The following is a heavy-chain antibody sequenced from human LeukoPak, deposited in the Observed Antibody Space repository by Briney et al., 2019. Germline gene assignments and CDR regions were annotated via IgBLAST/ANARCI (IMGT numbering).Heavy chain of an antibody. V-gene: IGHV3-9*01. CDR2: ISWNSGSI. CDR1: GFTFDDYA. CDR3: AKDIRGYGPNYFDY. D-gene: IGHD5-18*01. Sequence: GGSLRLSCAASGFTFDDYAMHWVRRAPGKGLEWVSGISWNSGSIGYADSVKGRFTISRDNAKNSLYLQMNSLRAEDTALYYCAKDIRGYGPNYFDYWGQGTLVTVSS. J-gene: IGHJ4*02.